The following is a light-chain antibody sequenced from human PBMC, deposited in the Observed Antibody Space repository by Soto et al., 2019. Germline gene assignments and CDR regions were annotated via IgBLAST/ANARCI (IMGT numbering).Light chain of an antibody. J-gene: IGKJ4*01. CDR3: QQYNDYPLT. Sequence: DIQMTQSPSSLSASVEDRVIITCRASQSISNHLNWYQQKPGKAPKLLIFAASSLQSGVPSRFSGSGSGTEFTLSISGLQPDDFATYHCQQYNDYPLTFGGGTKVDIK. CDR2: AAS. V-gene: IGKV1-39*01. CDR1: QSISNH.